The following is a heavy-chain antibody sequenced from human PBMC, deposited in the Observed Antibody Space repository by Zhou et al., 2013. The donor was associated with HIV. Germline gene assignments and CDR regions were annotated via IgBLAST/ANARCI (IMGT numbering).Heavy chain of an antibody. CDR1: GYSFTTYD. CDR3: ARNPYGTGLFEY. V-gene: IGHV1-8*03. CDR2: MSPNSGNT. D-gene: IGHD3-10*01. Sequence: QVQLVQSGAEVKKPGASVRVSCKASGYSFTTYDINWVRQATGQGLEWMGWMSPNSGNTGYAQKFQGRVIITRDTSINTAYMELSSLGSEDTAVYYCARNPYGTGLFEYWGQGTLVTVSS. J-gene: IGHJ4*02.